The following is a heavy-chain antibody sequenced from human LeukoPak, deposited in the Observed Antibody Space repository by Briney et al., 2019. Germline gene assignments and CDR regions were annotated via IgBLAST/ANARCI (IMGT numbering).Heavy chain of an antibody. D-gene: IGHD6-19*01. CDR1: GDSTSNYY. CDR3: ARTEKAVTGTLDY. Sequence: PSETLSLTCTVSGDSTSNYYWSWIRQSPGKELEWSGYMYNRGSTIYNPSLKSRVTISTDTSKNHFSLRLTSVTAADTAIYYCARTEKAVTGTLDYWGQGTLITVSS. V-gene: IGHV4-59*01. CDR2: MYNRGST. J-gene: IGHJ4*02.